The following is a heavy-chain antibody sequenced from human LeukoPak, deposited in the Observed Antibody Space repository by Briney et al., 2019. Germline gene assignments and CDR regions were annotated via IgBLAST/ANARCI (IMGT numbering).Heavy chain of an antibody. CDR2: ISDNGGST. CDR1: GFTFTSYA. J-gene: IGHJ4*02. V-gene: IGHV3-64*04. D-gene: IGHD3-22*01. CDR3: AMGPYYYDSSGYYY. Sequence: PGGSLRLSCSASGFTFTSYAMHWVRQAPGKGLEYVSAISDNGGSTYYADSVKGRFTISRDNAKNTLYLQMNSLRAGDTAVYYCAMGPYYYDSSGYYYWGQGTLVTVSS.